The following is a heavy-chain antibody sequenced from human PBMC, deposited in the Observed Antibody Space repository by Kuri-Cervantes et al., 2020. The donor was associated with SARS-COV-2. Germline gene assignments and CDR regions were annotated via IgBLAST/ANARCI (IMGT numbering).Heavy chain of an antibody. CDR2: TSAAGSKT. CDR3: AKDGPSDY. V-gene: IGHV3-23*01. Sequence: GESLKISCAASGFTFSDFAMSWVRQAPGKGLEWVSATSAAGSKTYYAASVKGRFTISRDNSKNTLFLQMDSLRGDDTAVYYCAKDGPSDYWGWGTLVTVSS. J-gene: IGHJ4*02. CDR1: GFTFSDFA.